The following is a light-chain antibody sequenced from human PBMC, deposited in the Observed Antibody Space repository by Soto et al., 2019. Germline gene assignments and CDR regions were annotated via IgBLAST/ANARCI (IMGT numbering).Light chain of an antibody. Sequence: DIQMTQSPSSLSASVGDRVTITCRASQSISSYLNWYQQKPGKAPKLLIYAASSLQSGVPSRFSGSGSGTDFTLTISSLQPEDFATYYCQHSYSFPRSFGQGTKLEIK. V-gene: IGKV1-39*01. CDR3: QHSYSFPRS. CDR2: AAS. J-gene: IGKJ2*01. CDR1: QSISSY.